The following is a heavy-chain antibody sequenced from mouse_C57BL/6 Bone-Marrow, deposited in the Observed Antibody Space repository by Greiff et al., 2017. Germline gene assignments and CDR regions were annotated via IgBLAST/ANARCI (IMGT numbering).Heavy chain of an antibody. CDR2: ILPSIGRT. J-gene: IGHJ1*03. V-gene: IGHV15-2*01. CDR3: ARQGAVRSSYYWYFDV. D-gene: IGHD1-1*01. CDR1: DSEVFPIAY. Sequence: VQLQESGSELRSPGSSVKLSCKDFDSEVFPIAYMSWVRQKPGHGFEWIGGILPSIGRTIYGEKFEDKATLDADTLSNTAYSELNSLTSEDSAIYYCARQGAVRSSYYWYFDVWGTGTTVTVSS.